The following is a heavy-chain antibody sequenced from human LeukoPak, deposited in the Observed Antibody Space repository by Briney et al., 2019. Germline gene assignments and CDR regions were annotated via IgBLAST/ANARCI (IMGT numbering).Heavy chain of an antibody. CDR1: GFAFSRSG. J-gene: IGHJ4*02. V-gene: IGHV3-48*02. CDR2: ISPSSSTR. Sequence: GGSLRLSCVASGFAFSRSGMNWVRQAPGKGLEWLSCISPSSSTRHYADSVEGRLIISRDNAKNSLYLQMNSLTEEDTAVYYCARDIPGALTGYCRGFDYWGQGTPVTVSS. D-gene: IGHD3-9*01. CDR3: ARDIPGALTGYCRGFDY.